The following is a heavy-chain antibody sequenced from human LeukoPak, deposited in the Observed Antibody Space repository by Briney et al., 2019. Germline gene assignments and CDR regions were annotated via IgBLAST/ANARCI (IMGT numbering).Heavy chain of an antibody. CDR3: LAVAGIIHGRKHDAFDI. D-gene: IGHD6-19*01. Sequence: GASVKVSCKASGGTFSSYAISWVRQAPGQGLEWMGGIIPIFGTANYAQKFQGRVTITADESTSTAYMELRSLRSDDTAVYYCLAVAGIIHGRKHDAFDIWGQGTMVTVSS. V-gene: IGHV1-69*13. CDR1: GGTFSSYA. J-gene: IGHJ3*02. CDR2: IIPIFGTA.